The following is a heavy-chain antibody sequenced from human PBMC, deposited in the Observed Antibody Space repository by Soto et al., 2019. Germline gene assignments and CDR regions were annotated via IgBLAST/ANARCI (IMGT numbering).Heavy chain of an antibody. V-gene: IGHV3-66*01. CDR2: IYSGGST. CDR1: GFIVSNTY. CDR3: ARDAYYDFWSGLSHYYYYYMDV. D-gene: IGHD3-3*01. J-gene: IGHJ6*03. Sequence: GGSLRLSCAASGFIVSNTYMSWVRQAPGKGLEWVSFIYSGGSTFYADSVKGRFTVSRDSSTNMLYLQLNSLRAEDTAVYYCARDAYYDFWSGLSHYYYYYMDVWGKGTTVTVSS.